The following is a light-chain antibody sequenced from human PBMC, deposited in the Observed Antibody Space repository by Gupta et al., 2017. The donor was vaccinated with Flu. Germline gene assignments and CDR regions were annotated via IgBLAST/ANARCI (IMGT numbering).Light chain of an antibody. Sequence: EIVLTQSPGTLSLFPGERATLSCRASQTLSSDLLGWYQQKPGQAPRFLIYGASNRGAGIPDRFSGSGSGTDFTLTISRLEPDDFAVYFCQQYGGSPRTFGQGTTVEIK. CDR2: GAS. CDR1: QTLSSDL. CDR3: QQYGGSPRT. V-gene: IGKV3-20*01. J-gene: IGKJ1*01.